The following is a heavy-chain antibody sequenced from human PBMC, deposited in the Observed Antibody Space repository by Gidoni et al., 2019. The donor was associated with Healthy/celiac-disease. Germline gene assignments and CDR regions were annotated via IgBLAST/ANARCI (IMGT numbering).Heavy chain of an antibody. Sequence: QVQLQESGPGLVKPSQTLSLTCTVSGGSLSSGGYYWSWLRQHPGKGLEWIGYIYYSGSTYYNPSLKSRVTISVDTSKNQFSLKLSSVTAADTAVYYCARNPYSSSSWFDPWGQGTLVTVSS. V-gene: IGHV4-31*03. J-gene: IGHJ5*02. D-gene: IGHD6-6*01. CDR3: ARNPYSSSSWFDP. CDR2: IYYSGST. CDR1: GGSLSSGGYY.